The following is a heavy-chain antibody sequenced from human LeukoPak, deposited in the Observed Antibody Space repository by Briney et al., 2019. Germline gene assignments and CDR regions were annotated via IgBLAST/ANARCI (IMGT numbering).Heavy chain of an antibody. CDR1: GFIFSDYW. CDR3: KSGGAAPGSLDN. J-gene: IGHJ4*02. V-gene: IGHV3-7*01. D-gene: IGHD6-13*01. CDR2: IKYDGDEE. Sequence: PGGSLRLSCVASGFIFSDYWMSWMRQAPGKGLEWVANIKYDGDEEYYVDSVKGRFTISRDNAKNSLYLQLNSLRVEDTAVYYCKSGGAAPGSLDNWGQGTLVTVSP.